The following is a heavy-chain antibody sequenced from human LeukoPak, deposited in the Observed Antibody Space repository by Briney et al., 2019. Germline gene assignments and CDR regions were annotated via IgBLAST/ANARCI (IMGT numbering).Heavy chain of an antibody. Sequence: PGGSLRLSCAASGFTFSSYSMNWVRQAPGKWLEWVSSISSSSSYIYHADSVKGRFTISRDNAKNSLYLQMNSLRAEDTAVYYCARVSILIVPYYAFDIWGQGTMVTVSS. D-gene: IGHD2/OR15-2a*01. J-gene: IGHJ3*02. CDR2: ISSSSSYI. CDR3: ARVSILIVPYYAFDI. V-gene: IGHV3-21*01. CDR1: GFTFSSYS.